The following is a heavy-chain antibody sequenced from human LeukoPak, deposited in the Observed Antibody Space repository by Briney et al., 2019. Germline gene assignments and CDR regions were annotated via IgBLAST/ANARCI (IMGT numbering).Heavy chain of an antibody. Sequence: GGSLRLSCAASGFTFSTYSMNWVRQAPGKGLEWVSSISSSSSYIYYADSVKGGFTIARDSAKNSLFLQMNSLRAEDTALYYCARDRSTNSYAEYFFDYWGQGTLVTVSS. CDR2: ISSSSSYI. D-gene: IGHD5-18*01. J-gene: IGHJ4*02. V-gene: IGHV3-21*01. CDR3: ARDRSTNSYAEYFFDY. CDR1: GFTFSTYS.